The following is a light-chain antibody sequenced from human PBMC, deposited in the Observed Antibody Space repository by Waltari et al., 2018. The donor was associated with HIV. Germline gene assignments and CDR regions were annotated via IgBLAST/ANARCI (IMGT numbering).Light chain of an antibody. CDR2: VGS. CDR3: MQGLEVPRT. J-gene: IGKJ1*01. V-gene: IGKV2-28*01. CDR1: QSLLSRNGNNY. Sequence: DVVMTQSPLSLRVTPGEPASISCRSSQSLLSRNGNNYLDWYLQKPGQSPQLLIYVGSNRASGVPDRFSGSGSGTDFTLKISRVEAGDVGIYYCMQGLEVPRTFGQGTRVEIK.